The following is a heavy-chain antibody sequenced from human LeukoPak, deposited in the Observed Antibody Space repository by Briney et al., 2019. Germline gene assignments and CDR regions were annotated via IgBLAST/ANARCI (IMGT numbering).Heavy chain of an antibody. V-gene: IGHV1-46*01. J-gene: IGHJ4*02. CDR2: INPTGGST. CDR3: ARGPTPDY. CDR1: GYTFTSYY. Sequence: ASVKVSCKASGYTFTSYYMHWVRQAPGQGLEWMGLINPTGGSTGYAQKFQGRVTMTRDMSTSTDYMELSSLRSEDTAIYYCARGPTPDYWGRGTLVTVSS. D-gene: IGHD4-11*01.